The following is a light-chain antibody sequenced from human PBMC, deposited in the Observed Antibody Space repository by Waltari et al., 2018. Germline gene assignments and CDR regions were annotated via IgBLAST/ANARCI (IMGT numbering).Light chain of an antibody. CDR2: WAS. CDR3: QQYYSTPYT. J-gene: IGKJ2*01. V-gene: IGKV4-1*01. CDR1: QSVLYSSNNKNY. Sequence: DIVMTQSPDSLAVSLGERATINCKSSQSVLYSSNNKNYLAWYQQKPGQPAKLLIYWASTRESGVPDRFSGSESGTDFTLTISSLQAEDVAVYYCQQYYSTPYTFGQGTKLEI.